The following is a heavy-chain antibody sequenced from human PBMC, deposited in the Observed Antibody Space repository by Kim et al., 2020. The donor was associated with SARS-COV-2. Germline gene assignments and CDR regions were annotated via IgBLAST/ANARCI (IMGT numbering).Heavy chain of an antibody. CDR2: ISADGSQK. CDR1: GFIFSNSW. J-gene: IGHJ4*02. V-gene: IGHV3-7*01. CDR3: TRSLEY. Sequence: GGSLRLSCAASGFIFSNSWMTWVRQAPGKGLEWVATISADGSQKYHVDSVKGRFTTSRDNAENSLYLQMNSLRVEDTAIYYCTRSLEYRGQGTLGTVSS.